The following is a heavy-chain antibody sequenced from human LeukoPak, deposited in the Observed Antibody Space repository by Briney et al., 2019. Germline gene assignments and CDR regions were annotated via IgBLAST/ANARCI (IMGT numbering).Heavy chain of an antibody. J-gene: IGHJ4*02. CDR3: ARVQMAGYYGSAASRSYFDY. V-gene: IGHV4-39*01. Sequence: SETLSLTCTVSGGSISSSGYYWGWIRQPPGKGLEWIGSIYYSGSTYYNPSLKSRVTISVDTSKNQFSLKLSSVTAADTAVYYCARVQMAGYYGSAASRSYFDYWGQGTPVAVSS. D-gene: IGHD3-10*01. CDR2: IYYSGST. CDR1: GGSISSSGYY.